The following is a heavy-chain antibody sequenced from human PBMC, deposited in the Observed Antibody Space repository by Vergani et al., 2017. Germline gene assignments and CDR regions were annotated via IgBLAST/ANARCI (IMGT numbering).Heavy chain of an antibody. V-gene: IGHV4-59*11. CDR3: ARSIGYGAGATCRSYYFDH. Sequence: QVQLQESGPGLVKSSETLSLTCSVSFDSIRNLYCNWIRQPPGKGLEWIGSIHYSENTNYNPSLKTRVTISVDTSKNQFSLTLTSVTAADTAVYYCARSIGYGAGATCRSYYFDHWGQGTRVTVSS. D-gene: IGHD4-17*01. CDR2: IHYSENT. J-gene: IGHJ5*02. CDR1: FDSIRNLY.